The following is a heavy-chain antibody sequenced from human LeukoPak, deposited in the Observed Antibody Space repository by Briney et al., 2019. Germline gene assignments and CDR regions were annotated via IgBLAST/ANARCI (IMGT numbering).Heavy chain of an antibody. J-gene: IGHJ4*02. V-gene: IGHV4-59*01. CDR3: ARENDRYGRIDY. Sequence: SETLSLTCTVSGGSISSYYWSWIRQPPGKGLEWIGYIYYSGSTDYNPSLKSRVIISIDTSKNQFSLRLSSVTAADTAVYYCARENDRYGRIDYWGQGTQVTVSS. D-gene: IGHD5-18*01. CDR2: IYYSGST. CDR1: GGSISSYY.